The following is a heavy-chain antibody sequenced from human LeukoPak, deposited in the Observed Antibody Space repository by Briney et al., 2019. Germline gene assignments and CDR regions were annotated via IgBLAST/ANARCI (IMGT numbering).Heavy chain of an antibody. CDR1: GFTFSTYS. CDR2: ISSGSSFI. CDR3: ARDGYSSGWYRGNNWFDP. D-gene: IGHD6-19*01. J-gene: IGHJ5*02. V-gene: IGHV3-21*01. Sequence: GGSLRLSCAASGFTFSTYSMNWVRQAPGKGLEWVSSISSGSSFIYYADSVKGRFTISRDNAKNSLFLQMNSLRAEDTAVYYCARDGYSSGWYRGNNWFDPWGQGTLVTVSS.